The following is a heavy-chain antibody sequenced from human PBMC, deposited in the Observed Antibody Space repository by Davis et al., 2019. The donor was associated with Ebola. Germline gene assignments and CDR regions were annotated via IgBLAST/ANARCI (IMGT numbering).Heavy chain of an antibody. CDR1: GNSFTSHW. CDR2: IYTGDSDT. J-gene: IGHJ3*02. V-gene: IGHV5-51*01. Sequence: GESLKISCKDSGNSFTSHWIGWVRQMPGKGLEWMGIIYTGDSDTRYSPSFRGQVTISADKSITTVYLQWSSLEASDTAMYFCAKGRGPYRRGDAFDIWGRGTMVTVSS. CDR3: AKGRGPYRRGDAFDI. D-gene: IGHD1-26*01.